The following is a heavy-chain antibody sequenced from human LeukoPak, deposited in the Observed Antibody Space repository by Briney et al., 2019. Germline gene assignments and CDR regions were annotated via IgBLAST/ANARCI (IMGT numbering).Heavy chain of an antibody. CDR3: ARGGPLSYSSSQN. V-gene: IGHV1-8*01. CDR2: MNPNSGNT. Sequence: ASVKVSCKASGYTFTSYDINWVRQATGQGLEWMGWMNPNSGNTGYVQKFQGRVTMTRNTSISTAYMELSSLRSEDTAMYYCARGGPLSYSSSQNWGQGTLVTVSS. D-gene: IGHD6-6*01. CDR1: GYTFTSYD. J-gene: IGHJ4*02.